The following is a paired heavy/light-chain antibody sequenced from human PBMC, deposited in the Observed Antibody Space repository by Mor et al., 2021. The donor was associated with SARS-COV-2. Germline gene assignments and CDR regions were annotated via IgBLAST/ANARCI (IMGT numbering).Heavy chain of an antibody. CDR3: ARDQNYYDSSGPFSYNWFDP. J-gene: IGHJ5*02. V-gene: IGHV4-31*03. CDR1: GGSISSDGDY. Sequence: QMQLQESGPGLVKPSQTLSLTCTVSGGSISSDGDYWNWIRQQPGKGLEWIGHISYSGSTYYNPSLRSRVTISVDTSKKQFSLKLNSVTAADTAVYYCARDQNYYDSSGPFSYNWFDPWGQGTLVTVSS. D-gene: IGHD3-22*01. CDR2: ISYSGST.
Light chain of an antibody. CDR2: DND. CDR3: GTWDTSLSAWV. V-gene: IGLV1-51*01. J-gene: IGLJ3*02. Sequence: QSVLTQPPSVSAAPGQKVTISCSGSSSNIGNNYVSWYQQLPGTAPKLLIYDNDKRPSGIPDRFSGSKSGTSATLGITGLQTGDEADYYCGTWDTSLSAWVFGGGTRLTVL. CDR1: SSNIGNNY.